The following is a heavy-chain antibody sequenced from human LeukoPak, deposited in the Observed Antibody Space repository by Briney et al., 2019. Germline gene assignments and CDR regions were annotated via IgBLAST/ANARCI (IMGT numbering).Heavy chain of an antibody. Sequence: GGSLRLSCAASGFTVSSNYMSWVRQAPGKGLEWVSVIYSGGSTYYADSVKGRFTISRDNSKNTLYLQMNSLRAEDTAVYYCARDDYYYDSSGYYYYYGMDVWGQGTTVTVSS. V-gene: IGHV3-53*01. CDR1: GFTVSSNY. CDR3: ARDDYYYDSSGYYYYYGMDV. D-gene: IGHD3-22*01. CDR2: IYSGGST. J-gene: IGHJ6*02.